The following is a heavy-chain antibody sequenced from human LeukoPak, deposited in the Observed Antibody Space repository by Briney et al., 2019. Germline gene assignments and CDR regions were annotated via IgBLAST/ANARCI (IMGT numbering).Heavy chain of an antibody. J-gene: IGHJ6*02. CDR1: GFTFSSYG. Sequence: GGSLRLSCAASGFTFSSYGMHWVRQAPGKGLEWVAFIRYDGSNKYYADSVKGRFTISRDNSKNTLYLQMNSLRAEDTAVYYCAKGYGKDYYGMDVWGQGTTVTVSS. V-gene: IGHV3-30*02. CDR2: IRYDGSNK. CDR3: AKGYGKDYYGMDV. D-gene: IGHD5-18*01.